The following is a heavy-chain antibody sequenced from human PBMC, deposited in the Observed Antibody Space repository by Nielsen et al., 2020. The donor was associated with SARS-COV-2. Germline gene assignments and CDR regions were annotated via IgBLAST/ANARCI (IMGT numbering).Heavy chain of an antibody. CDR3: TTDYYGSGPLAGYYGMDV. V-gene: IGHV3-15*01. J-gene: IGHJ6*02. Sequence: GESLKISCAASGFTFSNAWMSLVRQAPGKGLEWVGRIKSKTDGGTTDYAAPVKGRFTISRDDPKNTLYLQMNSLKTEDTAVYYCTTDYYGSGPLAGYYGMDVWGQGTTVTVSS. D-gene: IGHD3-10*01. CDR2: IKSKTDGGTT. CDR1: GFTFSNAW.